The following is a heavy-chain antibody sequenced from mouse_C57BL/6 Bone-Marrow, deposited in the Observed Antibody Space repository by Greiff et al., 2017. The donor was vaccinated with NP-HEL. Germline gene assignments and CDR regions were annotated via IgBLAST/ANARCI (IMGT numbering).Heavy chain of an antibody. CDR1: EYEFPSHD. V-gene: IGHV5-2*03. CDR2: INSDGGST. CDR3: ARHLPDYYGSSSYAMDY. D-gene: IGHD1-1*01. Sequence: EVMLVESGGGLVQPGESLKLSCESNEYEFPSHDMSWVRKTPEKRLELVAAINSDGGSTYYPDTMERRFIISRDNTKKTLYLQMSSLRSEDTALYYCARHLPDYYGSSSYAMDYWGQGTSVTVSS. J-gene: IGHJ4*01.